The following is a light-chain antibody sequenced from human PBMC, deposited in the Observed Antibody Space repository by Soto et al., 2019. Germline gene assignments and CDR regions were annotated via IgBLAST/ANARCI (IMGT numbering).Light chain of an antibody. V-gene: IGKV3-20*01. J-gene: IGKJ1*01. CDR3: EQYGSSPQWT. Sequence: EIVLTQSPGTLSLSPGERAILSCRASQSVSSSYLAWYQQKPGQAPRLLIYAASSRATGVPDMFSGSGSGTDFTLTVSRLEAEDFAVDYCEQYGSSPQWTFGQGTKVEIK. CDR2: AAS. CDR1: QSVSSSY.